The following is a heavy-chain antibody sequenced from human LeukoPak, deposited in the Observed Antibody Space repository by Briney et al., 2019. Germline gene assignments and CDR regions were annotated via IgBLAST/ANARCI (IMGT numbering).Heavy chain of an antibody. D-gene: IGHD6-19*01. CDR3: ARDLRHAWITLAVAGRFDY. CDR2: ISAYNGNT. J-gene: IGHJ4*02. V-gene: IGHV1-18*01. Sequence: ASVKVSCKASGYTFTSYGISWVRQAPGQGLEWMGWISAYNGNTNYAQKLQGRVTMTTDTSTSTAYMELRSLRSDDTAVYYCARDLRHAWITLAVAGRFDYWGQGTLVTVSS. CDR1: GYTFTSYG.